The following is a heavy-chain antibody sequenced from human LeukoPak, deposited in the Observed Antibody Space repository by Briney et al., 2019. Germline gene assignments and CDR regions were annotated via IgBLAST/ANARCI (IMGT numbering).Heavy chain of an antibody. CDR2: IWYDGSNK. V-gene: IGHV3-33*01. D-gene: IGHD3-22*01. J-gene: IGHJ4*02. CDR3: ARGPRPYDSSGYYYTD. Sequence: GGSLRLSCAASGFTFSSYGMHWVRQAPGKGLGWVAVIWYDGSNKYYADSVKGRFTISRDNSKNTLYLQMNSLRAEDTAVYYCARGPRPYDSSGYYYTDWGQGTLVTVSS. CDR1: GFTFSSYG.